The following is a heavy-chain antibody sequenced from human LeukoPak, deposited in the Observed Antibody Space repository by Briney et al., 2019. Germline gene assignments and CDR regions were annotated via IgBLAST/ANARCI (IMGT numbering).Heavy chain of an antibody. Sequence: ASVKVSCKASGYTFTSYGISWVRQVPGQGLEWMGWISAYNGNTNYAQKLQGRVTMTTDTSTSTAYMELRSLRSDDTAVYYCARVIGHYSSGWYRGWYFDLWGRGTLVTVSS. CDR1: GYTFTSYG. V-gene: IGHV1-18*01. CDR3: ARVIGHYSSGWYRGWYFDL. D-gene: IGHD6-19*01. CDR2: ISAYNGNT. J-gene: IGHJ2*01.